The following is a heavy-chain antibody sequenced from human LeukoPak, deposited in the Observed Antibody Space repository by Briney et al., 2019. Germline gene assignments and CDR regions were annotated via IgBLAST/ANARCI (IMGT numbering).Heavy chain of an antibody. CDR3: ARDPPVNFGNSGYFDL. D-gene: IGHD4-23*01. J-gene: IGHJ2*01. Sequence: GGSLRLSCAASGFTFSSYALSWVRQAPGKGLEWVSAISGSGGSTYYADSVKGRFTISRDNSKNTLYLQMNSLRAEDTAVYYCARDPPVNFGNSGYFDLWGRGTLVTVSS. CDR2: ISGSGGST. CDR1: GFTFSSYA. V-gene: IGHV3-23*01.